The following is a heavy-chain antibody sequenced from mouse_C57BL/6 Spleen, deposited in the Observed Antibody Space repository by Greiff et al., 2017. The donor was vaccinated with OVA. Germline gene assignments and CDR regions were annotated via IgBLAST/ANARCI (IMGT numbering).Heavy chain of an antibody. Sequence: QVQLKQPGAELVKPGASVKLSCKASGYTFTSYWMHWVKQRPGQGLEWIGMIHPNSGSTNYNEKFKGKATLTVDKSSSTAYMQLSSLTSEDSAVYDCARGYYYGSSPYYFEGWGKGTTLTAAS. V-gene: IGHV1-64*01. CDR3: ARGYYYGSSPYYFEG. D-gene: IGHD1-1*01. CDR2: IHPNSGST. CDR1: GYTFTSYW. J-gene: IGHJ2*01.